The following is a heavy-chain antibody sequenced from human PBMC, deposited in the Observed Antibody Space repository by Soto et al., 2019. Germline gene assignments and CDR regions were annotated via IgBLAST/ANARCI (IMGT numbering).Heavy chain of an antibody. V-gene: IGHV3-73*01. CDR3: TRSYSSGYYPFDY. CDR2: IRSKANSYAT. D-gene: IGHD3-22*01. CDR1: GFTFSGSA. Sequence: LRLSCAASGFTFSGSAMHWVRQASGKGLEWVGRIRSKANSYATAYAASVKGRFTISRDDSKNTAYLQMNSLKTEDTAVYYCTRSYSSGYYPFDYCGQGTLVTVSS. J-gene: IGHJ4*02.